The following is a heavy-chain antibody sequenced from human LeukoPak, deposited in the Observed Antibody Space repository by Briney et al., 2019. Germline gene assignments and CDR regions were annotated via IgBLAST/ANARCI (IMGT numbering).Heavy chain of an antibody. V-gene: IGHV4-61*08. CDR1: GGSISSGGYY. CDR2: IYYSGST. CDR3: ARVRFGDHFYYYYVDV. J-gene: IGHJ6*03. D-gene: IGHD3-16*01. Sequence: SETLSLTCTVSGGSISSGGYYWSWIRQPPGKGLEWIGYIYYSGSTNYNPSLKSRVTFSVDTSKNQFSLKVSSVTAADTAVYFCARVRFGDHFYYYYVDVWGKGTTVTVSS.